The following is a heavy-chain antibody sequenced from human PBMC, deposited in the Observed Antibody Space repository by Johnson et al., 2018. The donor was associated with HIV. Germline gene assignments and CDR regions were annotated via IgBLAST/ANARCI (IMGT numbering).Heavy chain of an antibody. J-gene: IGHJ3*02. CDR1: GFNFNIYA. Sequence: QVQLVESGGGVVQPGRSLRLSCAASGFNFNIYAMHWVRQAPGKGLEWVSVISYDGSNKYYADSVKGRITVSRDNSKNTLSLQMDSLRAEDTAVYYCAKCVYSSSSWMLFDIWGQGTMVTVSS. CDR3: AKCVYSSSSWMLFDI. D-gene: IGHD6-6*01. CDR2: ISYDGSNK. V-gene: IGHV3-30-3*02.